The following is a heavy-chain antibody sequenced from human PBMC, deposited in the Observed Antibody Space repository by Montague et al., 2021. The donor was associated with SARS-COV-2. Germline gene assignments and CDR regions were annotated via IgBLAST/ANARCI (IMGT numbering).Heavy chain of an antibody. V-gene: IGHV4-61*02. CDR2: IYTSGRT. CDR1: GDSINSGSYD. CDR3: AGPDWLKH. D-gene: IGHD3-9*01. Sequence: TLSLTCTVSGDSINSGSYDWSWIRQPAGKGLEWIGRIYTSGRTNYNPSLRSRINMSLDTSKSRFSLNLTSVTAADTAVYYCAGPDWLKHWGQGALVTVSS. J-gene: IGHJ1*01.